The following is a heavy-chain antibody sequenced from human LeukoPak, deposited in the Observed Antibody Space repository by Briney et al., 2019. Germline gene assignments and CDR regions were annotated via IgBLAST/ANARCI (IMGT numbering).Heavy chain of an antibody. Sequence: PGGSLRLSCAASGFTFSNAWMSWVRQAPGKGLEWVGRIKSKTDGGTTDYAAPVKGRFTISRDDSKNTLYLRMNSLKTEDTAVYYCTTYRYYDYVWGSYRGNFDYWGQGTLVTVSS. D-gene: IGHD3-16*02. V-gene: IGHV3-15*01. J-gene: IGHJ4*02. CDR1: GFTFSNAW. CDR3: TTYRYYDYVWGSYRGNFDY. CDR2: IKSKTDGGTT.